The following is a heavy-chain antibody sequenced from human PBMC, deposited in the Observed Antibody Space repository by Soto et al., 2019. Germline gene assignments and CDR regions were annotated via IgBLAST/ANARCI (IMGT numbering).Heavy chain of an antibody. CDR1: GFTSSNYY. J-gene: IGHJ4*02. CDR2: IKSKAAGGTT. Sequence: GGSLRLSCAASGFTSSNYYMNWVRQAPGKGLEWVGRIKSKAAGGTTDYVAPVKGRFTISRDDSTNTLFLQMNSLKTEDTAVYYCTTDSPVAGGGPLWGQGTLVTVSS. V-gene: IGHV3-15*07. CDR3: TTDSPVAGGGPL. D-gene: IGHD6-19*01.